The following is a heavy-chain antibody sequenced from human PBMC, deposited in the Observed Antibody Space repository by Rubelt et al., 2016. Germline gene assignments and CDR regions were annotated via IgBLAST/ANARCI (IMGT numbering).Heavy chain of an antibody. CDR3: ARIHGRHYGMDV. J-gene: IGHJ6*02. D-gene: IGHD1-26*01. CDR1: GFSLSTTGMC. Sequence: QVTLRESGPALVKPTQTLTLTCTFSGFSLSTTGMCVSWIRQPPGKALEWLALIDWDDDKDYSTSLKTRLTISKDTSKNQVVLTMTNMDSVDTATYYCARIHGRHYGMDVWGQGTTVTVSS. CDR2: IDWDDDK. V-gene: IGHV2-70*01.